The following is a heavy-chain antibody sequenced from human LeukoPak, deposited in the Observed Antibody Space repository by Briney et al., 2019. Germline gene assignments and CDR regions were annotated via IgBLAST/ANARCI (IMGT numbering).Heavy chain of an antibody. V-gene: IGHV5-51*01. Sequence: GESLKISCKGSGYSFTSYWIGWVRQMPGKGLEWMGIIYPGDSDTRYSPSFQGQVTISADKSISTAYLQWSSLKASGTAMYYCASPGAIFGVVISDAFDIWGQGTMVTVSS. D-gene: IGHD3-3*01. CDR1: GYSFTSYW. CDR2: IYPGDSDT. J-gene: IGHJ3*02. CDR3: ASPGAIFGVVISDAFDI.